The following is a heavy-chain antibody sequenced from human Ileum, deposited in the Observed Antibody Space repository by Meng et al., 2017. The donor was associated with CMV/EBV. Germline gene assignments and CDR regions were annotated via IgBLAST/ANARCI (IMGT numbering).Heavy chain of an antibody. J-gene: IGHJ5*02. Sequence: GESLKISCAASGFTFSSYSMNWVRQAPGKGLEWVSSISSSSSYIYYADSVKGRFTISRDNAKNSLYLQMNSLRAEDTAVYYCARGPDTIFGAIGRFDPWGQGTLVPSPQ. CDR1: GFTFSSYS. D-gene: IGHD3-3*01. CDR3: ARGPDTIFGAIGRFDP. CDR2: ISSSSSYI. V-gene: IGHV3-21*01.